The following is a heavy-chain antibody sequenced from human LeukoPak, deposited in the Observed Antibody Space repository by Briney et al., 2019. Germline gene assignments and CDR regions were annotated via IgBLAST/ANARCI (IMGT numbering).Heavy chain of an antibody. Sequence: ASVKVSCMASGYTFSFYYLRWVRQAPGQGLEFMGHINPDSGATTYAQKFQGRVTMTRDTSISTAYMELSSLTSDDTAVYYCAINVRGSGLGYWGQGTLVTVSS. V-gene: IGHV1-2*06. D-gene: IGHD3-10*01. CDR2: INPDSGAT. CDR3: AINVRGSGLGY. CDR1: GYTFSFYY. J-gene: IGHJ4*02.